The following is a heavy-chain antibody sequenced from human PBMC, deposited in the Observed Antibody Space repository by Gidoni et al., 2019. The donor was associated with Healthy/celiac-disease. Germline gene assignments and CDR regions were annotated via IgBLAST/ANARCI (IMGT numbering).Heavy chain of an antibody. CDR2: INHSGST. CDR3: ASVGVMITFGGVIVRRPFDY. Sequence: QVQLQQWGAGLLKPSETLSLTCAVYGGSFSGYYWRWIRQPPGKGLEWIGEINHSGSTNYNPSLKSRVTISVDTSKNQFSLKLSSVTAADTAVYYCASVGVMITFGGVIVRRPFDYWGQGTLVTVSS. J-gene: IGHJ4*02. V-gene: IGHV4-34*01. CDR1: GGSFSGYY. D-gene: IGHD3-16*02.